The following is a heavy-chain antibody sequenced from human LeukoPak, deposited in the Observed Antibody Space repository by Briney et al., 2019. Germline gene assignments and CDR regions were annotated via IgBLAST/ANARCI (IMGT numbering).Heavy chain of an antibody. CDR3: AKLSGLQRMGFDP. V-gene: IGHV4-34*01. CDR2: INHSGST. CDR1: GGSFSGYY. J-gene: IGHJ5*02. Sequence: SETLSLTRAVYGGSFSGYYWSWIRQPPGEGLEWLGEINHSGSTNYNPSLRSRLTISVDTSMTQFSLKLISVTAADTAVYYCAKLSGLQRMGFDPWGQGIQVTVSS. D-gene: IGHD3-10*01.